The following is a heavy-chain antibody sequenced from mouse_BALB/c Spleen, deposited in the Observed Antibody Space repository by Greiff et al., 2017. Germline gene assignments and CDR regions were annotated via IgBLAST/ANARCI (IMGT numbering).Heavy chain of an antibody. V-gene: IGHV5-17*02. Sequence: EVKLVESGGGLVQPGGSRKLSCAASGFTFSSFGMHWVRQAPEQGLEWVAYISSGSSTIYYADTVKGRFTISRDNPKNTLFLQMTSLRSEDTAMYYCARYRPDAMDYWGQGTSVTVSS. CDR1: GFTFSSFG. J-gene: IGHJ4*01. CDR2: ISSGSSTI. CDR3: ARYRPDAMDY.